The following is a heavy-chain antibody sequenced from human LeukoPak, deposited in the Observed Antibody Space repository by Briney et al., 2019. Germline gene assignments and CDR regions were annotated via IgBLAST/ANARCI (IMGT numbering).Heavy chain of an antibody. J-gene: IGHJ4*02. CDR2: ISSSSSTI. D-gene: IGHD5-12*01. V-gene: IGHV3-48*01. Sequence: GGSLRLSCAASGFTFSSYSMNWVRQAPGKGLEWVSYISSSSSTIYYADSVKGRFTISRDNAKNSLYLQMNSLRAEDTAVYYCAREEVATIIDYWGQGTLVTVSS. CDR3: AREEVATIIDY. CDR1: GFTFSSYS.